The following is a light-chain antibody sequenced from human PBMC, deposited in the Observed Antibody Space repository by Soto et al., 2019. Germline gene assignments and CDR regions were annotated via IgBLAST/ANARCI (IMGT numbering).Light chain of an antibody. CDR1: HGIRSY. V-gene: IGKV1-9*01. Sequence: IQLTKAPSSKAASVGGRVNITCRASHGIRSYLDWYQKKKGKAPKILIYAASALQSGVPSRFSGSGYGTDLTITISSLKTEDFSTYYGLQINSSTYTFGQGTKGDIK. CDR2: AAS. J-gene: IGKJ2*01. CDR3: LQINSSTYT.